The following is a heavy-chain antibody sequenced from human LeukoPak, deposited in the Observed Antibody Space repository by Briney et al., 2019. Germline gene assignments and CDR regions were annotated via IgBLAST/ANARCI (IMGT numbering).Heavy chain of an antibody. CDR3: ARGDILTGYYNFDY. J-gene: IGHJ4*02. CDR1: GYTFTRHY. CDR2: INPSSGGT. V-gene: IGHV1-46*01. Sequence: GASVKVSCKASGYTFTRHYMNWVRQAPGQGLEWMGKINPSSGGTGYAQKFQGRVTMTRDTSTSTVYMELSSLRSEDTAVYYCARGDILTGYYNFDYWGQGTLVTVSS. D-gene: IGHD3-9*01.